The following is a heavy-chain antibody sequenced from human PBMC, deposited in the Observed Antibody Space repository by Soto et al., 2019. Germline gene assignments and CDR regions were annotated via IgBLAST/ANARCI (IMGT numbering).Heavy chain of an antibody. CDR3: ARAGRITMVRGEVAYDY. CDR1: GYTFTSYG. D-gene: IGHD3-10*01. J-gene: IGHJ4*02. Sequence: QVQLVQSGAEVKKPGASVKVSCKASGYTFTSYGITWVRQAPGQGLEWMGWISAYNGNTNYAQKLQGRVTMTTDTSTSTAYMELRSLRSDDTAVYYCARAGRITMVRGEVAYDYWGQGTLVTVSS. V-gene: IGHV1-18*01. CDR2: ISAYNGNT.